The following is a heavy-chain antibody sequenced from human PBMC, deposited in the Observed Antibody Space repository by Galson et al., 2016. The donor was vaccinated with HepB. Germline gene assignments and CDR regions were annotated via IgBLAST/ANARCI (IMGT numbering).Heavy chain of an antibody. D-gene: IGHD6-19*01. J-gene: IGHJ4*02. CDR2: IHNSGRT. CDR1: GDSMSSYY. Sequence: LSLTCTVSGDSMSSYYWGWMRQPPGKGLEWIGYIHNSGRTIYSPSLGSRVTISADTSKNQFSLTLNSVTTADTAVYYCTTGGGWLTDHWGQGTLVTVSS. CDR3: TTGGGWLTDH. V-gene: IGHV4-59*01.